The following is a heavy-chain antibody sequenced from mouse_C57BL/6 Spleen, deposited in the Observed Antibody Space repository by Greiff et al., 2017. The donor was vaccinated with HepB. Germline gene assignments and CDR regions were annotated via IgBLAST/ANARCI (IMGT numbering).Heavy chain of an antibody. V-gene: IGHV1-82*01. CDR3: AREDDYGFDY. CDR2: IYPGDGDT. Sequence: QVQLQQSGPELVKPGASVKISCKASGYEFSSSWMNWVKQRPGKGLEWIGRIYPGDGDTNYNGKFKGKATLTADKSYSTAYMQLSRLTSEDSAVYFFAREDDYGFDYWGQGTTLTVSS. CDR1: GYEFSSSW. D-gene: IGHD2-4*01. J-gene: IGHJ2*01.